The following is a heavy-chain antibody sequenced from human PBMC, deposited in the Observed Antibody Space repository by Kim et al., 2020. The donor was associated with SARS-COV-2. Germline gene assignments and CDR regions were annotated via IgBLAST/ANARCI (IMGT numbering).Heavy chain of an antibody. CDR1: GGSISSSSYY. Sequence: SETLSLTCTVSGGSISSSSYYWGWIRQPPGKGLEWIGSIYYSGSTYYNPSLKSRVTISVDTSKNQFSLKLSSVTAADTAVYYCARHRDGAVAGSRYYFDYWGQGTLVTVSS. J-gene: IGHJ4*02. CDR3: ARHRDGAVAGSRYYFDY. D-gene: IGHD6-19*01. V-gene: IGHV4-39*01. CDR2: IYYSGST.